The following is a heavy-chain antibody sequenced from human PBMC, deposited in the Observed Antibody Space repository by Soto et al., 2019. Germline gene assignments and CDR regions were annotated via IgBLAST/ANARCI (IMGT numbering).Heavy chain of an antibody. CDR1: GYTFTGYY. CDR2: INPNSGGT. Sequence: QVQLVQSGAEVKKPGASVKVSCKASGYTFTGYYMHWVRQAPGQGLEWMGWINPNSGGTNYAQKFQGWVTMTRDTSIRPAYKELRRLRPDDTAVYYCAGEAHGVDCSGGSCYGTWFDPWGQGTLVTVSS. V-gene: IGHV1-2*04. D-gene: IGHD2-15*01. CDR3: AGEAHGVDCSGGSCYGTWFDP. J-gene: IGHJ5*02.